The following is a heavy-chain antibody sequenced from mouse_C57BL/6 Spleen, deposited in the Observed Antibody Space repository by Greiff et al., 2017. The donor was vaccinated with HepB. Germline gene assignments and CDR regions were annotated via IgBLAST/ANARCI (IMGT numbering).Heavy chain of an antibody. Sequence: QVQLQQPGAELVMPGASVKLSCKASGYTFTSYWMHWVKQRPGQGLEWIGEIDPSDSYTNYNQKFKGKSTLTVDKSSSTAYMQLSSRTSEDSAVYYFARSGDYYGCSYGWYFDFWGTGTTVTVSS. CDR2: IDPSDSYT. CDR1: GYTFTSYW. V-gene: IGHV1-69*01. CDR3: ARSGDYYGCSYGWYFDF. D-gene: IGHD1-1*01. J-gene: IGHJ1*03.